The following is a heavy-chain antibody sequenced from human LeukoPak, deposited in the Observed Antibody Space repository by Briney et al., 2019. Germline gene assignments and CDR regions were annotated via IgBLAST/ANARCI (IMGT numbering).Heavy chain of an antibody. Sequence: PGGALRLSCAASGFTFSSYWMSWGRQAPGKGLGWGANINQDGSEKYYVESVKSRFTISRDNAKNLLYLQMNSLRAEDTAVYYCASSYYFDAFDIWGQGTMVTVSS. J-gene: IGHJ3*02. CDR2: INQDGSEK. CDR3: ASSYYFDAFDI. CDR1: GFTFSSYW. V-gene: IGHV3-7*01. D-gene: IGHD3-10*01.